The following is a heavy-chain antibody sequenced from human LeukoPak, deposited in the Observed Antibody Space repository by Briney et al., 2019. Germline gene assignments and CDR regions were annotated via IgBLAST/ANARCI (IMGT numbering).Heavy chain of an antibody. CDR3: AKEYDSGGYGAYFDY. D-gene: IGHD3-10*01. J-gene: IGHJ4*02. CDR1: RFTFSNYG. V-gene: IGHV3-30*18. CDR2: ISSDGGTK. Sequence: GGSLRLSCTASRFTFSNYGMQWVRQAPGKGLEWVAVISSDGGTKYYADSVKGRFTLSRDNSRNTLDLQMNSLGPEDTAVYYCAKEYDSGGYGAYFDYWGQGTLVTVSS.